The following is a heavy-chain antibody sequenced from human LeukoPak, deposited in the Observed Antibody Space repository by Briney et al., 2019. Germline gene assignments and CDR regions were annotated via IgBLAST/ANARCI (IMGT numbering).Heavy chain of an antibody. CDR2: IYYSGST. D-gene: IGHD1-26*01. V-gene: IGHV4-59*01. J-gene: IGHJ4*02. CDR3: ARGSGSHDY. CDR1: GGSISSYY. Sequence: SETQSLTCTVSGGSISSYYWSWIRQPPGKGLEWIGYIYYSGSTNYNPSLKSRVTISVDTSKNQFSLKLSSVTAADTAVYYCARGSGSHDYWGQGTLVTVSS.